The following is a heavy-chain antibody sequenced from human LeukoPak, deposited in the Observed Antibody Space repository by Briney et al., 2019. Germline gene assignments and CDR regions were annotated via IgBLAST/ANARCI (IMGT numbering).Heavy chain of an antibody. CDR3: TREYMVPGVTLYAFDY. V-gene: IGHV6-1*01. CDR2: TYYRSKWYN. CDR1: GDSVSSNSAA. D-gene: IGHD3-10*01. J-gene: IGHJ4*02. Sequence: SQTLSLTCAISGDSVSSNSAAWNWIRQSPSRGLEWLGRTYYRSKWYNDYAVSVKSRITINPDTSRNQFSLQLNSVTPEDTAVYYCTREYMVPGVTLYAFDYWGQGTLVTVSS.